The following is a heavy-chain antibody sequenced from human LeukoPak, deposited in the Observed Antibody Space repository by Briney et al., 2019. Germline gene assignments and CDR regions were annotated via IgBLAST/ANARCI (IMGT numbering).Heavy chain of an antibody. CDR1: GFTFSSYA. V-gene: IGHV3-23*01. CDR3: AKDAPSYGSGSYRDYFDY. D-gene: IGHD3-10*01. Sequence: PGGSLRLSCAASGFTFSSYAMSWVRQAPGKGLEWVSAISGSGGSTYYADSVKGRSTISRDNSKNTLYLQMNSLRAEDTAVYYCAKDAPSYGSGSYRDYFDYWGQGTLVTVSS. CDR2: ISGSGGST. J-gene: IGHJ4*02.